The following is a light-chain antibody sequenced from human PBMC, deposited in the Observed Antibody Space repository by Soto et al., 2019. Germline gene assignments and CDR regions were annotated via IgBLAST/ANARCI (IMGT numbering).Light chain of an antibody. CDR1: QSVSSSY. J-gene: IGKJ1*01. V-gene: IGKV3-20*01. Sequence: EIVLTQSPGTLSLSPGEGATLSCRASQSVSSSYLAWYQQKPGQAPRLLIYGSSSRAAGIPDRFSGSGSGTDFTLTISSLEPEDFAVYFCQQYGSSPWPFGQGTNVEIK. CDR2: GSS. CDR3: QQYGSSPWP.